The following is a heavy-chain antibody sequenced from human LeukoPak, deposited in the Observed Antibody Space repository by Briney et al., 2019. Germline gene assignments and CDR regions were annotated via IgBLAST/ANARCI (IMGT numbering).Heavy chain of an antibody. CDR1: GGSVSTGSYY. D-gene: IGHD3-10*01. Sequence: SETLSLTCTVSGGSVSTGSYYWSWIRQPAGRGLEWIGHIHTSGTMNYNASLKSRVRISVETSKNQFSLKLSSVTAADTAVYYCARHVGFITMVRGVINNNWFDPWGQGTLVTVSS. CDR3: ARHVGFITMVRGVINNNWFDP. CDR2: IHTSGTM. J-gene: IGHJ5*02. V-gene: IGHV4-61*09.